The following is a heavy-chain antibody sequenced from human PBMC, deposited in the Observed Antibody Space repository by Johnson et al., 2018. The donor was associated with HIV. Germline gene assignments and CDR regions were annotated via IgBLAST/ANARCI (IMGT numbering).Heavy chain of an antibody. V-gene: IGHV3-30*02. Sequence: QVHLVESGGGLVRPGGSLRLSCAASGFTFSSYGMHWVRQAPGKGLEWVAFIRYDGSNKYFADSVKGRFTISRDNSKNTLYLQMNSLRAEDTAVYYCAKDLVVVTARGAFDIWGQGTMVTVSS. D-gene: IGHD2-21*02. CDR2: IRYDGSNK. CDR1: GFTFSSYG. CDR3: AKDLVVVTARGAFDI. J-gene: IGHJ3*02.